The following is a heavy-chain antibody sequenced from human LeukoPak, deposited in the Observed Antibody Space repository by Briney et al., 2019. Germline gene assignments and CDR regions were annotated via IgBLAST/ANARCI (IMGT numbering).Heavy chain of an antibody. J-gene: IGHJ6*02. Sequence: PGGSLRLSCVASGFTFSSYSMNWVRQAPGKGLEWVSSISSSSSYIYYAASVKGRFTISRDNAKNSLYLQMNSLRAEDTAVYYCGRIAINANNGMDVWGQGTTVTVSS. CDR2: ISSSSSYI. CDR3: GRIAINANNGMDV. V-gene: IGHV3-21*01. D-gene: IGHD1/OR15-1a*01. CDR1: GFTFSSYS.